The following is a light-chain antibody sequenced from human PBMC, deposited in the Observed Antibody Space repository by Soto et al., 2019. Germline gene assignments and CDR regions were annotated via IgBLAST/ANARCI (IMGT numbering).Light chain of an antibody. V-gene: IGKV1-33*01. J-gene: IGKJ2*01. Sequence: DIQMTRSPSSLSASVGDRVTITRQASQDISNYLNWYQQKPGKAPKLLIYDASNLETGVPSRFSGSGSGTDFTFTISSLQPEDIATYYCQQYDNLPYTFGQGTKLEIK. CDR2: DAS. CDR1: QDISNY. CDR3: QQYDNLPYT.